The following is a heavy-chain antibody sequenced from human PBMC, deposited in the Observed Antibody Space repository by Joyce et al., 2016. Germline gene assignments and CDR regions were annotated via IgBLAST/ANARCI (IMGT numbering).Heavy chain of an antibody. Sequence: EVQLVESGGGMVKPGESLRFSCASSGFTFSFYSMNWIRQVPGMGLELVSTISGNSIYLYYADSVKGRFTVSRDNAKKSLYLEMNNLRAEDSAIYYCATYITYSGTDYWGQGTLVTVSS. CDR3: ATYITYSGTDY. CDR2: ISGNSIYL. CDR1: GFTFSFYS. D-gene: IGHD1-20*01. J-gene: IGHJ4*02. V-gene: IGHV3-21*01.